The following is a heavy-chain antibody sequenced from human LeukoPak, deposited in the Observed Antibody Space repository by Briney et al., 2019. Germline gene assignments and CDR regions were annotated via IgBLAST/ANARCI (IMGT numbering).Heavy chain of an antibody. D-gene: IGHD6-19*01. V-gene: IGHV3-64D*06. J-gene: IGHJ4*02. Sequence: GSLRLSCSGSGFTFSTRPMHWVRQAPGKGLEYVSGSSANGGSTYYADSAKGRFIISRDNSKNTVYLQMSSLRPEDTAMYYCVNQISGWVYWGQGTLVTVSS. CDR1: GFTFSTRP. CDR2: SSANGGST. CDR3: VNQISGWVY.